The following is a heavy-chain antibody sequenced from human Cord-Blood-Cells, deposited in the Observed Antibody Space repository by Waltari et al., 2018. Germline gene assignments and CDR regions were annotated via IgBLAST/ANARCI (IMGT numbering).Heavy chain of an antibody. J-gene: IGHJ5*02. CDR1: GYSISSGYY. CDR2: IYHSGST. V-gene: IGHV4-38-2*02. Sequence: QVQLQESGPGLVKPSETLSLTCAVSGYSISSGYYWGWIRQPPGKGLEWIGSIYHSGSTYYNPSLKSRVTISVDTSKNQFSLKLSSVTAADTAVYYCVREDIVVVIATYNWFDPWGQGTLVTVSS. CDR3: VREDIVVVIATYNWFDP. D-gene: IGHD2-21*01.